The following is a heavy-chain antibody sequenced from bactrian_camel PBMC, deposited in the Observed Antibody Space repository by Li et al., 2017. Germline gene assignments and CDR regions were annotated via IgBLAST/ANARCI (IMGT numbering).Heavy chain of an antibody. V-gene: IGHV3S26*01. CDR2: INTDGTT. CDR3: AAPGRYYCPSWRANNFQY. D-gene: IGHD7*01. Sequence: HVQLVESGGGSVQAGGSLRLSCAASGYTYSSACMGWFRQAPGKVREGVATINTDGTTTYADSVKGRFTIYKDNAKNTLLLQMNSLKPGDTAMYYCAAPGRYYCPSWRANNFQYWGQGTQVTVS. J-gene: IGHJ4*01. CDR1: GYTYSSAC.